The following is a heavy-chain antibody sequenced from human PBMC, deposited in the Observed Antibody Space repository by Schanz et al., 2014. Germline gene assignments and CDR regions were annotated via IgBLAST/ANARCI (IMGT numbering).Heavy chain of an antibody. CDR1: GFTFSAYW. CDR2: IKPDGSEK. J-gene: IGHJ4*02. CDR3: AKGQLLSYYFDY. D-gene: IGHD2-21*01. V-gene: IGHV3-7*03. Sequence: EVQLVESGGGLVQPGGSLRLSCAASGFTFSAYWMTWVRQAPGKGLDWVGIIKPDGSEKFYVDSVKGRFTISRDNAKNLMYLHLNSLRAEDTAVYYCAKGQLLSYYFDYWGQGTLVTVSS.